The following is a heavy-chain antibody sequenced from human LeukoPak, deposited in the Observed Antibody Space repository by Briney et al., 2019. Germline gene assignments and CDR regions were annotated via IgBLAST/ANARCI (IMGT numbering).Heavy chain of an antibody. Sequence: SVKVSCKASGGTFSSYGISWVRQAPGQGLEWMGRIIPIFGTANYAQKFQGRVTITTDESTSTAYMELSSLRSEDTAVYYCARDNSNFIDYWGQGTLVTVSS. CDR2: IIPIFGTA. CDR1: GGTFSSYG. V-gene: IGHV1-69*05. CDR3: ARDNSNFIDY. D-gene: IGHD4-23*01. J-gene: IGHJ4*02.